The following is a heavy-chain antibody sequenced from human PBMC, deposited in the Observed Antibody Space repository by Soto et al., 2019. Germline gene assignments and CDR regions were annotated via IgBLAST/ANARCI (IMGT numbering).Heavy chain of an antibody. D-gene: IGHD2-15*01. CDR3: VSQQTSALAQAYFDY. J-gene: IGHJ4*02. Sequence: KASETLSLTCTVSGGSFSNSNYYWVWIRQSPGKGLEWIGSVYYRGRSYSKSSVKSRVTISVDTSKNQFPLNLNSVTASDTAVYFCVSQQTSALAQAYFDYWGPGALVTVSS. CDR2: VYYRGRS. V-gene: IGHV4-39*01. CDR1: GGSFSNSNYY.